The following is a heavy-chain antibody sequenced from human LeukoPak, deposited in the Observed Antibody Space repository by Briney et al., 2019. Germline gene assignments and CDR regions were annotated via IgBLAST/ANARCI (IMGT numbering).Heavy chain of an antibody. D-gene: IGHD6-6*01. CDR1: GDSISSYY. V-gene: IGHV4-59*08. J-gene: IGHJ4*02. Sequence: SETLSLTCTVSGDSISSYYWSWIRHPPAKGLEWIGYIYASGGTNYIPSLKGRLTISIDSSKNQFSLKLSSVTAADSAVYYCARLTRLSTSPDRYYLDYWGQGTLVTVSS. CDR2: IYASGGT. CDR3: ARLTRLSTSPDRYYLDY.